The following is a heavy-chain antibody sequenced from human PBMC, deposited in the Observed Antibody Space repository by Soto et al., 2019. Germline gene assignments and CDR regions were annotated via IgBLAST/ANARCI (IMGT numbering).Heavy chain of an antibody. J-gene: IGHJ4*02. V-gene: IGHV1-18*01. CDR3: ARVDIVVVVAETGFDY. CDR1: GYTFTSYG. Sequence: QVQLVQSGAEVKKPGASVKVSCKASGYTFTSYGISWVRQAPGQGLEWMGWISAYNGNTNYAQKLQGRVTMTTDTSTSTAYMALRSLRSDDTAVYYCARVDIVVVVAETGFDYWGQGTLVTVSS. CDR2: ISAYNGNT. D-gene: IGHD2-15*01.